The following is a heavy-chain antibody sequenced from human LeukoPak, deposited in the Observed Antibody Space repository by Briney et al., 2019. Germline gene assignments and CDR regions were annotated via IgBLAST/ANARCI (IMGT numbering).Heavy chain of an antibody. V-gene: IGHV3-20*04. Sequence: GGSLRLSCAASGFTFDDYGISWVRQAPGKGLEWVSGINGNGDSAGYADSVKGRFTISRDNAKNSLYLQMNSLRAEDTSVYYCAELGITMIGGVWGKGTTVTISS. CDR1: GFTFDDYG. CDR3: AELGITMIGGV. J-gene: IGHJ6*04. D-gene: IGHD3-10*02. CDR2: INGNGDSA.